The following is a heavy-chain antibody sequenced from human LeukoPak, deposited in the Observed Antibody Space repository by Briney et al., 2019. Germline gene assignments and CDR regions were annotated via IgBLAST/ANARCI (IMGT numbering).Heavy chain of an antibody. CDR3: ARVLSDYCTNGVCYTYFDY. V-gene: IGHV4-59*11. CDR2: IYYSGGT. Sequence: PSETLSLTCTVSGGSISSHYWSWIRQPPGKGLEWIGFIYYSGGTSYNPSLKRRVTISVDTSKIQFSLKLSSVTAADTAVYYCARVLSDYCTNGVCYTYFDYWGQGTLVTVSS. J-gene: IGHJ4*02. CDR1: GGSISSHY. D-gene: IGHD2-8*01.